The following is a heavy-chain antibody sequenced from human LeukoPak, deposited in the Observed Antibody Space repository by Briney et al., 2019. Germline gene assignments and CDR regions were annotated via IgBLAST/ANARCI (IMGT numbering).Heavy chain of an antibody. J-gene: IGHJ2*01. Sequence: GGSLRLSCAASGFTFSSYSMNWVRQAPGKGLEWVSSISSSSSYIYYADSVKGRFTISRDNAKNSLYLQMNSLRAEDTALYYCAKDPGGYSVYWYFDLWGRGTLVTVSS. D-gene: IGHD5/OR15-5a*01. CDR3: AKDPGGYSVYWYFDL. V-gene: IGHV3-21*04. CDR2: ISSSSSYI. CDR1: GFTFSSYS.